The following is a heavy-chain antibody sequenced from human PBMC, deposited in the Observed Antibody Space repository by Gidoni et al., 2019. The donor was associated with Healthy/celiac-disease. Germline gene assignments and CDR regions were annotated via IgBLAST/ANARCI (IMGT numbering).Heavy chain of an antibody. V-gene: IGHV4-31*03. CDR3: ARGDPTGWFDP. CDR1: GGSISSGGYY. J-gene: IGHJ5*02. Sequence: LQLQESGPGLVKPSQTLSLPCTVSGGSISSGGYYWSWIRQHPGKGLEWIGYIYYSGGTYYNPSLKSRVTISVDTSKNQFSLKLSSVTAADTAVYYCARGDPTGWFDPWGQGTLVTVSS. CDR2: IYYSGGT.